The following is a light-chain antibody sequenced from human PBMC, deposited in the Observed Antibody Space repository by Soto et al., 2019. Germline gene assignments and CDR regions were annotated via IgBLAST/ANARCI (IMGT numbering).Light chain of an antibody. J-gene: IGLJ3*02. CDR2: TNN. Sequence: QPVLTQPPSASGAPGQRVTISCSGSSSNIGSNSVNWYQQFPGTAPKLLIHTNNQRPSGVPDRISGSRSGTSASLAISGLQSDDEADYYCAAWDDSRNGVVFGGGTKLTVL. V-gene: IGLV1-44*01. CDR3: AAWDDSRNGVV. CDR1: SSNIGSNS.